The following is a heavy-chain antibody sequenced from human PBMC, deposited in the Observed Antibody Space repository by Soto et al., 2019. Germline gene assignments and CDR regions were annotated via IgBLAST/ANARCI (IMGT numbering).Heavy chain of an antibody. Sequence: QVQLVQSGSELKKPGASVKVSCKASGYTFTSYAMNWVRQAPGQGLEWMGWINTNTGNPTYARGFTGRFAFSLDTSVSTAYLEICSLKAEDTAVYYCARGGPNWNDEAYDNWGQGTLVTVPS. CDR3: ARGGPNWNDEAYDN. CDR2: INTNTGNP. V-gene: IGHV7-4-1*01. CDR1: GYTFTSYA. D-gene: IGHD1-1*01. J-gene: IGHJ4*02.